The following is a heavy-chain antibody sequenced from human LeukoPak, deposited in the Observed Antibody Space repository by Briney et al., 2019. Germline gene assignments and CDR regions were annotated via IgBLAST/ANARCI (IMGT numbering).Heavy chain of an antibody. J-gene: IGHJ4*02. Sequence: GGTLRLSCVASGFTFSTYGMSWVRQAPGKGLEWVSSISSSSSYIYYADSVKGRFTISRDNSKNTLYLQMNSLRAEDTAVYYCARRAGAYSHPYDYWGQGTLATVSS. D-gene: IGHD4/OR15-4a*01. CDR2: ISSSSSYI. CDR3: ARRAGAYSHPYDY. CDR1: GFTFSTYG. V-gene: IGHV3-21*04.